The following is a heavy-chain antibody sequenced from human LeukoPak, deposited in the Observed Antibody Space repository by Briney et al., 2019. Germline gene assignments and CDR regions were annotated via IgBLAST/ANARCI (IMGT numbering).Heavy chain of an antibody. CDR1: GGSISTYY. CDR2: ISDSGST. D-gene: IGHD2-15*01. Sequence: PSETLPLTCSVSGGSISTYYWSWIRQPPGKGLEWIAYISDSGSTRYRPSLRGRLSISMDKSKNMFSLKLNSVTAADTAVYYCARPDSHLSAFDIWGQGTKVTVS. J-gene: IGHJ3*02. V-gene: IGHV4-59*08. CDR3: ARPDSHLSAFDI.